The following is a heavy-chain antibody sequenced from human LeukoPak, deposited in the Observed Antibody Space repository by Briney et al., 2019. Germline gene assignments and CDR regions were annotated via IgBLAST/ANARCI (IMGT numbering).Heavy chain of an antibody. D-gene: IGHD3-22*01. CDR1: GGSISSYY. V-gene: IGHV3-15*01. CDR2: IKSKTDGGTT. Sequence: ETLSLTYTVSGGSISSYYWSWVRQAPGKGLEWVGRIKSKTDGGTTDYAAPVKGRFTISRDDSKNTLYLQMNSLKTEDTAVYYCTTDYMIVVVSLDYWGQGTLVTVSS. CDR3: TTDYMIVVVSLDY. J-gene: IGHJ4*02.